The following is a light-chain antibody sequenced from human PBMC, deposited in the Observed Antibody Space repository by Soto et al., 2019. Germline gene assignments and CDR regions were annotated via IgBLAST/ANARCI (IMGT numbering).Light chain of an antibody. V-gene: IGLV1-51*02. CDR3: ATWDSSLSAGV. CDR1: SSNIENNY. Sequence: QSVLTQPPSVSAAPVQTVSISCSGSSSNIENNYVSWYQQLPGTAPKLLIYEDTTRPSGIPDRFSGSKSGTSATLGITGLQTGDEADYYCATWDSSLSAGVFGTGTKVTV. J-gene: IGLJ1*01. CDR2: EDT.